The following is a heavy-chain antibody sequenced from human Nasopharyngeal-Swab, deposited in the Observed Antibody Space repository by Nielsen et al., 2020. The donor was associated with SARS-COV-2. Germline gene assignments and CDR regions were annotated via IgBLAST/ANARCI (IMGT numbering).Heavy chain of an antibody. J-gene: IGHJ4*02. CDR1: GGPISSYY. CDR2: IYYSGST. Sequence: SETLSLTCIVSGGPISSYYWSWTRQPPGKGLEWIGYIYYSGSTNYNPSLKSRVTISVDTSKNQFSLKLSSVTAADTAVYYCARVGEYSGYDWGYYFDYWGQGTQVTVSS. D-gene: IGHD5-12*01. CDR3: ARVGEYSGYDWGYYFDY. V-gene: IGHV4-59*13.